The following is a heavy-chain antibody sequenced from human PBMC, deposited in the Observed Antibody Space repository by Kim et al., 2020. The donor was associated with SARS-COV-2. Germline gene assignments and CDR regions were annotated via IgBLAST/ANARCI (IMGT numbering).Heavy chain of an antibody. J-gene: IGHJ4*02. D-gene: IGHD2-2*01. CDR3: ARDSGFSPSWTDY. Sequence: YADSVKGRFTVSTDNYKNALYLQMSSLRAEDTAVYYCARDSGFSPSWTDYWGQGTLVTVSS. V-gene: IGHV3-23*01.